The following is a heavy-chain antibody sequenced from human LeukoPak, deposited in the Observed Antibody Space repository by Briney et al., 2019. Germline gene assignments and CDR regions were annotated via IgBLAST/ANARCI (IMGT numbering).Heavy chain of an antibody. CDR1: GFTFSSYW. V-gene: IGHV3-74*01. J-gene: IGHJ4*02. CDR2: INRAVSST. Sequence: GGSLRLSCAASGFTFSSYWMHWVRQAPGKGLGWVSRINRAVSSTSYADSVKGRFTIPRDNAKNTLSLQMNSLRAEDTAVNNCARDFSGPYDSPDWGQGTLVTVSS. CDR3: ARDFSGPYDSPD. D-gene: IGHD3-10*01.